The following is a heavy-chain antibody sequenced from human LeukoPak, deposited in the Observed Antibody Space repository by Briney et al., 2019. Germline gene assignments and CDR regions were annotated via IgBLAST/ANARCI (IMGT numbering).Heavy chain of an antibody. CDR2: ISGSGGST. D-gene: IGHD3-10*01. J-gene: IGHJ4*02. CDR3: AKVAYYYASGSYYPDDY. CDR1: GXTFSSYA. Sequence: PGGSLRLSWAASGXTFSSYAMSWVRQAPGKGLEWVSAISGSGGSTYYADSVKGRFTISRDNSKNTLYLQMNSLRAEDTAVYYCAKVAYYYASGSYYPDDYWGQGTLVTVSS. V-gene: IGHV3-23*01.